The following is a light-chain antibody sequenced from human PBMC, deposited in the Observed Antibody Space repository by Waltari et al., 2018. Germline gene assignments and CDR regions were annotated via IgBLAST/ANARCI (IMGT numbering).Light chain of an antibody. V-gene: IGLV2-14*03. J-gene: IGLJ1*01. Sequence: QSALTQPASVSGSPGQSITISCTGTSSAVGGYDSVSWYQHHPGQAPQLLIFDVSYRPSGVSTRFSGSKSGNTASLTISGLQAEDEADYSCSSYTSTSTLVFGSGTKVTVL. CDR2: DVS. CDR1: SSAVGGYDS. CDR3: SSYTSTSTLV.